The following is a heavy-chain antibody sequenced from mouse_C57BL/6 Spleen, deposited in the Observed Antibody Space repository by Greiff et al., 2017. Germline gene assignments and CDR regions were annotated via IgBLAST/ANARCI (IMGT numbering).Heavy chain of an antibody. V-gene: IGHV5-9-1*02. CDR2: ISSGGDYI. J-gene: IGHJ2*01. D-gene: IGHD2-12*01. CDR3: TTYDDYFDY. Sequence: EVNVVESGEGLVKPGGSLKLSCAASGFTFSSYAMSWVRQTPEKRLEWVAYISSGGDYIYYADTVKGRFTISRDNARNTLYLQMSSLKSEDTAMYYCTTYDDYFDYWGQGTTLTVSS. CDR1: GFTFSSYA.